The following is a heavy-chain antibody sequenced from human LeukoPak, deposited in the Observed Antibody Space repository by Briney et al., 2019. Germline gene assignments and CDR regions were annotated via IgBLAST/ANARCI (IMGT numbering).Heavy chain of an antibody. CDR2: VGGDEKA. CDR3: AKDLSWWATVDY. Sequence: PGGSLRLSCAASGFPFSGNAMSWVRQAPGRGLEWVSGVGGDEKAHYTDSVRGRFTISRDNSKNTVSLQMNSLTVEDTAVYYCAKDLSWWATVDYWGQGVLVTVSS. V-gene: IGHV3-23*01. D-gene: IGHD2-15*01. J-gene: IGHJ4*02. CDR1: GFPFSGNA.